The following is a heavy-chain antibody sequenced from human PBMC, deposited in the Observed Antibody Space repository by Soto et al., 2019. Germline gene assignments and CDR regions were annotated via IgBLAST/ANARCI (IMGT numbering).Heavy chain of an antibody. CDR1: GFTFSSYW. D-gene: IGHD3-22*01. CDR2: IKQDGSEK. J-gene: IGHJ5*02. Sequence: EVQLVESGGGLVQPGGSLRLSCAASGFTFSSYWMSWVRQAPGKGLEWVANIKQDGSEKYYVDSVKGRFTISRDNAKNSLYLQMNSLRAEDTAVYYCARDWTYYYDSSGYPWGQGTLVTVSS. V-gene: IGHV3-7*01. CDR3: ARDWTYYYDSSGYP.